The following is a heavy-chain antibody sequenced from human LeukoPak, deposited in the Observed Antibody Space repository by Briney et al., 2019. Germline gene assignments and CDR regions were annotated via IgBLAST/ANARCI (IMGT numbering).Heavy chain of an antibody. CDR1: GYTFTGYY. D-gene: IGHD2-2*01. V-gene: IGHV1-2*02. CDR2: INPHSGGT. CDR3: ARDVGEYCSSTNCYASHY. J-gene: IGHJ4*02. Sequence: ASVTVSCKASGYTFTGYYIHWVRQAPGQGLEWMGWINPHSGGTNYAQKFQGGVTMTRDTSITTAYMELSSLRSDDTAVYYCARDVGEYCSSTNCYASHYWGRGTLVTVSS.